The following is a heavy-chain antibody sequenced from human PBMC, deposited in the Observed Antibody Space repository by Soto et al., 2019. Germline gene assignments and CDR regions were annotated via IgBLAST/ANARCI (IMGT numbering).Heavy chain of an antibody. D-gene: IGHD6-13*01. CDR3: ARVSSSSWYRRYHLAY. J-gene: IGHJ4*02. CDR2: MNPNSGNT. Sequence: ASVKVSCKASGYTFTSYDINWVRQATGQGLEWMGWMNPNSGNTGYAQKFQGRVTMTRNTSISTAYMELSSLRSEDTAVYYCARVSSSSWYRRYHLAYWAQGTSVSGSS. V-gene: IGHV1-8*01. CDR1: GYTFTSYD.